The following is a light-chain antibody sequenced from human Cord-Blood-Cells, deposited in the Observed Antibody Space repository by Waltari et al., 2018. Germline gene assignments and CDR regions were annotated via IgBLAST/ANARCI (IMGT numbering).Light chain of an antibody. CDR1: QSISSY. J-gene: IGKJ2*01. CDR3: QQSDSTPYT. CDR2: AAS. V-gene: IGKV1-39*01. Sequence: DIQMSQSPSSLSASVGDRVTITCRASQSISSYLNWYQQKPGKAPKHLIYAASSLQSGVPSRFSGSGSGTDFTLTIRSLQPEDFATYYCQQSDSTPYTFGQGTKREIK.